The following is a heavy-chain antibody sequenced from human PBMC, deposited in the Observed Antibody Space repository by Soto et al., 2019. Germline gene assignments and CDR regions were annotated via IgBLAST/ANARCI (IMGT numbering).Heavy chain of an antibody. J-gene: IGHJ3*02. V-gene: IGHV3-23*01. CDR3: AKTANGWFSAFDI. Sequence: EVQLLESGGSLVQPGGSLRLSCAASGFTFSSYAMSWVRQAPGKGLEWVSAISGSGGTTYYADSVKGRFTFSRDNSKNTLYLQMTSLRAEDTAVYYCAKTANGWFSAFDIWGQGTMVTVSS. CDR1: GFTFSSYA. D-gene: IGHD6-19*01. CDR2: ISGSGGTT.